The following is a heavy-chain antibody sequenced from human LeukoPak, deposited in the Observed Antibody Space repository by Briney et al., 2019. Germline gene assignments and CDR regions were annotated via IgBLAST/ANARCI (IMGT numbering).Heavy chain of an antibody. CDR3: ARDQGFSYYFYYMDV. CDR1: GFTFSSYW. J-gene: IGHJ6*03. CDR2: INQDGSEK. Sequence: GGSLRLSCAASGFTFSSYWMSWVRQAPGKGLEWAANINQDGSEKYYVDSVKGRFTISRDNAKNSLYLQMNSLRAEDTAVYYCARDQGFSYYFYYMDVWGKGTTVTVSS. D-gene: IGHD3-3*01. V-gene: IGHV3-7*01.